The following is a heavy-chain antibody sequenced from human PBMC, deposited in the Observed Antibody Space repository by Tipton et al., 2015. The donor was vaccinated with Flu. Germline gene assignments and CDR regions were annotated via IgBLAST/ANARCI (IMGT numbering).Heavy chain of an antibody. CDR2: IFRTGNT. CDR1: ADSISSDYY. D-gene: IGHD6-19*01. J-gene: IGHJ4*02. CDR3: ARLVSGGWYAVPDF. Sequence: TLSLTCTISADSISSDYYWGWIRQPPGKGLEWIGNIFRTGNTYRNPSLKSRVTISVDTSKNQFSPDLSSVTAADMAIYYCARLVSGGWYAVPDFWGRGTLVTISS. V-gene: IGHV4-38-2*02.